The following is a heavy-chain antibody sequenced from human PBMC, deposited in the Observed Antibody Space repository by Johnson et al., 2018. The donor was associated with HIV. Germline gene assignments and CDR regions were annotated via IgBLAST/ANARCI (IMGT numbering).Heavy chain of an antibody. CDR3: AKHNGLDSSWPFDAFDI. Sequence: QMQLVESGGGVVQPGRSLRLSCAASGFTFSDYGMHWVRQAPGKGLEWVAVIWYDGSNKNYVDSVKGRFTISRDSSKNTLYLQMNSLRPEDTAVYYCAKHNGLDSSWPFDAFDIWGQGTRVTVSS. V-gene: IGHV3-33*06. D-gene: IGHD6-13*01. CDR2: IWYDGSNK. J-gene: IGHJ3*02. CDR1: GFTFSDYG.